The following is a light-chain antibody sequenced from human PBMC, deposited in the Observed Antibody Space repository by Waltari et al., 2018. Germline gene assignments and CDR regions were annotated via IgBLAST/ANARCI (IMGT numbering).Light chain of an antibody. CDR1: QSVLYSSNNKNY. J-gene: IGKJ3*01. CDR3: QQYYSTIFT. CDR2: WAS. V-gene: IGKV4-1*01. Sequence: DIVVSQSPDSLAVSLGERDTINCKSSQSVLYSSNNKNYLAWYQQKPGQPPKLLIYWASTRESGVPDRFSGSGSGTDFTLTISSLQAEDVAVYYCQQYYSTIFTFGPGTKVDIK.